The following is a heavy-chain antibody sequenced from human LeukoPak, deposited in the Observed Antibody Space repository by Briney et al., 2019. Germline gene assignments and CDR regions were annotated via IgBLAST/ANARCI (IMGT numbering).Heavy chain of an antibody. CDR2: ISSSSSTI. V-gene: IGHV3-48*01. CDR3: ARASSSSDDY. D-gene: IGHD6-6*01. Sequence: GGSLRLSCAASGFTFSTYWMTWVRQAPGKGLEWVSYISSSSSTIYYADSAKGRSTTSRDNAKNSLYLQMNSPRAEDTAVYYCARASSSSDDYWGQGTLVTVSS. J-gene: IGHJ4*02. CDR1: GFTFSTYW.